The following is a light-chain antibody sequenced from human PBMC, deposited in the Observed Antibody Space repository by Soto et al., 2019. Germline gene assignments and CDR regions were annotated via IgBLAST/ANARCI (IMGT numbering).Light chain of an antibody. CDR3: SSYTSSSTLYV. J-gene: IGLJ1*01. CDR2: EVS. CDR1: SGDVGGYYY. Sequence: QSALTQPASVSGSPGQSITISCTGTSGDVGGYYYVSWYQQLPGKAPKLMISEVSNRPSGFSNRFSGSKSGNTASLTISGLRAEDEADYYCSSYTSSSTLYVFGTGTKLTVL. V-gene: IGLV2-14*01.